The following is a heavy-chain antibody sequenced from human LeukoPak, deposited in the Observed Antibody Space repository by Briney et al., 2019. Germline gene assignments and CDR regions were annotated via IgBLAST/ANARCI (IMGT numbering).Heavy chain of an antibody. V-gene: IGHV3-20*04. D-gene: IGHD3-9*01. CDR2: INWNGGST. J-gene: IGHJ6*03. CDR1: GFTFDDYG. Sequence: PGGSLRLSCAASGFTFDDYGMSWVRQAPGKGLEWVSGINWNGGSTGYADSVKDRFTISRDNAKNSLYLQMNSLRAEDTALYYCARVMDYDILTGYLTVYYMDVWGKGTTVTVSS. CDR3: ARVMDYDILTGYLTVYYMDV.